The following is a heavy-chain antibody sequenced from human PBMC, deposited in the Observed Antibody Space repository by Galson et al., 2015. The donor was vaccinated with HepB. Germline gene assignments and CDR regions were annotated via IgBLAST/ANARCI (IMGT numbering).Heavy chain of an antibody. V-gene: IGHV2-70*04. D-gene: IGHD5-24*01. CDR1: GFSLSTSGMR. J-gene: IGHJ3*02. Sequence: PALVKPTQTLTLTCTFSGFSLSTSGMRVSWIRQPPGKALEWLARIDWDDDKFYSTSLKTRLTISKDTSKNQVVLTMTNMDPVDTATYYCTRISNYPYDAFDIWGQGTMVTVSS. CDR2: IDWDDDK. CDR3: TRISNYPYDAFDI.